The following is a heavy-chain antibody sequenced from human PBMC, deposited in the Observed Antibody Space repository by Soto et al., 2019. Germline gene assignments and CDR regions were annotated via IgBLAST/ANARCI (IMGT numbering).Heavy chain of an antibody. CDR2: IYSGGST. Sequence: EVQLVESGGGLVQPGGSLRLSCAASGFTVSSNYMSWVRQAPGKGLEWVSVIYSGGSTYYADSVKGRFTISRDNSMNTLYLQMHSLRAEDTAVYYCARQHHADYGDYTPQRYYYYYYMDVWGKGTTVTVSS. CDR3: ARQHHADYGDYTPQRYYYYYYMDV. V-gene: IGHV3-66*04. J-gene: IGHJ6*03. CDR1: GFTVSSNY. D-gene: IGHD4-17*01.